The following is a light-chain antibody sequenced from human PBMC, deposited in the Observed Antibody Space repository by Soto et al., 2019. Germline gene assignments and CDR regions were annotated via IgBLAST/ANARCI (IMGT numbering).Light chain of an antibody. CDR2: GAS. J-gene: IGKJ1*01. Sequence: EIVMSQSPATLSVYLGERGTLSFRASQSVMSNLAWYQQKAGQAPRLLIYGASTRATGIPARFSGSGSGTDFTLTISSLQSEDVAVYYCLQYNNWWTFGQGSKVDI. CDR1: QSVMSN. V-gene: IGKV3D-15*01. CDR3: LQYNNWWT.